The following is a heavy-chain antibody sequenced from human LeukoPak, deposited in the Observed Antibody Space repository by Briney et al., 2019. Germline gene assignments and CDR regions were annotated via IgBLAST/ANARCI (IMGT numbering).Heavy chain of an antibody. J-gene: IGHJ4*02. V-gene: IGHV4-39*01. CDR1: GGSISSGSYY. CDR2: IFYSGST. D-gene: IGHD3-3*01. CDR3: ARHRKVITIFGVVPAAVDY. Sequence: SETLSLTCTVSGGSISSGSYYWGWIRQPPGKGLDWIGNIFYSGSTYYNPTLKSRVTISVDTSENQFSLKLNSVTAADTAVYFCARHRKVITIFGVVPAAVDYWGQGTLVTVSS.